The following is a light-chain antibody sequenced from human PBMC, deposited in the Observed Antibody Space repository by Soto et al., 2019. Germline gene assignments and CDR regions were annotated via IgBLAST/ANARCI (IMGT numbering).Light chain of an antibody. J-gene: IGKJ4*01. CDR2: DAS. V-gene: IGKV3-11*01. CDR3: QQRSNWPPVT. CDR1: QSVSNNY. Sequence: EIVLTQSPGTLSLSPGERATLSCRASQSVSNNYLAWYQQKPGQAPRLLIYDASNRATGIPARFSGSGSGTDFTLAISSLEPEDFAVYYCQQRSNWPPVTFGGGPKVDIK.